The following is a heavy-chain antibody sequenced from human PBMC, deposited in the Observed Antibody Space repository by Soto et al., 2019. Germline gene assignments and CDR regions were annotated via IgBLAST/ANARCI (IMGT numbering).Heavy chain of an antibody. V-gene: IGHV4-34*01. CDR1: GGSFSGYY. J-gene: IGHJ4*02. D-gene: IGHD1-26*01. CDR2: INHSGST. Sequence: KPSETLSLTCAVYGGSFSGYYWSWIRQPPGKGLEWIGEINHSGSTNYNPSLKSRVTISVDTSKNQFSLKLSSVTAADTAVYYCASSGLQLAGATNSTGYYFDYWGQGTLVTVSS. CDR3: ASSGLQLAGATNSTGYYFDY.